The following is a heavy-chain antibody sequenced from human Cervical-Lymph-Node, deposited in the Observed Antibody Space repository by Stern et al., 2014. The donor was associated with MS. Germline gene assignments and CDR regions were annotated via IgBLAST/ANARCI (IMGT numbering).Heavy chain of an antibody. CDR1: GGSLTGYY. CDR2: IYHSGTT. D-gene: IGHD1-1*01. V-gene: IGHV4-4*09. CDR3: ARNRYPTTWFDS. J-gene: IGHJ5*01. Sequence: QLQLQESGPGLVKPSETLSLTCSVSGGSLTGYYCSLIRQSPGKGLEWIGYIYHSGTTQSHPSLKRRLTMSVDTSNNQFSLKLNSVTTEDTAVYYCARNRYPTTWFDSWGQGTLVIVSS.